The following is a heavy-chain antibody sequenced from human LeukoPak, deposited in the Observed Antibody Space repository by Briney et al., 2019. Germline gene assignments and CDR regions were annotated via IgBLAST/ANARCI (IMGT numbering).Heavy chain of an antibody. CDR1: GFTVSSNY. CDR3: ARVGYTSGWYRN. V-gene: IGHV3-66*01. D-gene: IGHD6-19*01. Sequence: GGSLRLSCAASGFTVSSNYMSWVRQAPGKGLERVSVIYSGGSTFYADSVQGRFTISRDNSNNTLFLQMNRLRVEDTAVYYCARVGYTSGWYRNCGQGTLVTVSS. J-gene: IGHJ4*02. CDR2: IYSGGST.